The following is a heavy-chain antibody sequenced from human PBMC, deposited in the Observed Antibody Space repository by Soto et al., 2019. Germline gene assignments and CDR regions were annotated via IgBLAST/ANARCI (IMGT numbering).Heavy chain of an antibody. J-gene: IGHJ4*02. D-gene: IGHD3-22*01. Sequence: PGGSLRLSCAASGFTFSSYAMSWVRQAPGKGLEWVSAISGTGDSTYYADSVKGRFTISRDNSKNTLYLQINSLRAEDTALYYCAKDRDSSGYYYRNYWGQRTLVTVSS. CDR1: GFTFSSYA. V-gene: IGHV3-23*01. CDR3: AKDRDSSGYYYRNY. CDR2: ISGTGDST.